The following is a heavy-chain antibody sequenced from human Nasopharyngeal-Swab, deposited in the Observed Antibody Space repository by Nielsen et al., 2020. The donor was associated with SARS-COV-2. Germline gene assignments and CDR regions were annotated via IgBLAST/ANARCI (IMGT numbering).Heavy chain of an antibody. CDR2: ISSSSTI. V-gene: IGHV3-48*01. D-gene: IGHD2-2*01. J-gene: IGHJ6*03. CDR3: ARVSLGYCSSTSCYRSYYYYYYMDV. Sequence: GGSLRLSCAASGFTFSSYSMNWVRQAPGKGLEWVSYISSSSTIYYADSVKGRFTISRDNAKNSLYLQMNSLRAEDTAVYYCARVSLGYCSSTSCYRSYYYYYYMDVWGKGTTVTVSS. CDR1: GFTFSSYS.